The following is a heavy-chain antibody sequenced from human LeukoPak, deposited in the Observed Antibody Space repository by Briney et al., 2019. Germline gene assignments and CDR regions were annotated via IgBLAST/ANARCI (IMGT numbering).Heavy chain of an antibody. CDR1: GFTFSNAW. CDR3: TTDLGDYCSSTSCYTIDY. CDR2: IKSKTDGGTT. J-gene: IGHJ4*02. Sequence: GGSLRLSCAASGFTFSNAWMSWVRQAPGKGLEWVGRIKSKTDGGTTDYAAPVKGRFTISRDDSKNTLYLQMNSLKTEDTAVYYCTTDLGDYCSSTSCYTIDYWGQGTLVTVSS. V-gene: IGHV3-15*01. D-gene: IGHD2-2*02.